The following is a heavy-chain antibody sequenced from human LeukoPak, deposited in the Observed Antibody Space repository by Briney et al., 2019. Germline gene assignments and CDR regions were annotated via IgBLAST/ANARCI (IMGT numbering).Heavy chain of an antibody. Sequence: ASVKVSCKASGGTFSSYAISWVRQAPGQGLEWMGIINPSGGSTSYAQKFQGRVTVTRDMSTSTVYMELSSLRSEDTAVYYCARGGGRSTEGGVWFYYYYMDVWGKGTTVTVSS. CDR2: INPSGGST. CDR1: GGTFSSYA. J-gene: IGHJ6*03. CDR3: ARGGGRSTEGGVWFYYYYMDV. V-gene: IGHV1-46*01. D-gene: IGHD3-16*01.